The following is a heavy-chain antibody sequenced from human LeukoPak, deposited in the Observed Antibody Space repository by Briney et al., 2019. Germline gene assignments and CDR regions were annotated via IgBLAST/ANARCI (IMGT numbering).Heavy chain of an antibody. Sequence: GASVKVSCKASGGPFSNYTISWVRQAPGQGLEWMGGIIPIFGTANYAQKFQGRVTITADKSTSTAYMELSSLRSEDTAVYYCAGPRDREGYSYDYYYYMDVWGKGTTVTVSS. CDR3: AGPRDREGYSYDYYYYMDV. CDR1: GGPFSNYT. D-gene: IGHD5-18*01. V-gene: IGHV1-69*06. CDR2: IIPIFGTA. J-gene: IGHJ6*03.